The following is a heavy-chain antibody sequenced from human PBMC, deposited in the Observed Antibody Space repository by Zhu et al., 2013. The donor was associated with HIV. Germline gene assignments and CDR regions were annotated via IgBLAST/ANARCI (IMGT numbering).Heavy chain of an antibody. J-gene: IGHJ6*03. CDR3: ARAGGYSSSWRYYYYYMDV. CDR2: INPNSGGT. D-gene: IGHD6-13*01. V-gene: IGHV1-2*02. Sequence: QVQLVQSGAEVKKPGASVKVSCKASGYTFTGYYMHWVRQAPGQGLEWTGWINPNSGGTNYAQKFQGRVTMTRDTSISTAYMELSRLRSDDTAVYYCARAGGYSSSWRYYYYYMDVWGKGTTVTVSS. CDR1: GYTFTGYY.